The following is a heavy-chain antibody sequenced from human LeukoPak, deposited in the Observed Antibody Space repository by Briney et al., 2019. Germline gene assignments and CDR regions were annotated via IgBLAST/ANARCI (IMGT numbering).Heavy chain of an antibody. CDR2: IYYSGST. V-gene: IGHV4-31*03. D-gene: IGHD5-12*01. CDR1: GGSISSGGYY. CDR3: ARNIVATMGVLDY. J-gene: IGHJ4*02. Sequence: PSETLSLTCTVSGGSISSGGYYCSWIRQHPGKGLEWIGYIYYSGSTYYNPSLKSRVTISVDTSKNQFSLKLSSVTAADTAVYYCARNIVATMGVLDYWGQGTLVTVSS.